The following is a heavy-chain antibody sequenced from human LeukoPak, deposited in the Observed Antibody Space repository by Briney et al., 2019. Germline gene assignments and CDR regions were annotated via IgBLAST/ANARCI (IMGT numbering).Heavy chain of an antibody. J-gene: IGHJ6*03. V-gene: IGHV4-59*01. D-gene: IGHD4-17*01. CDR1: GGSISSYY. CDR2: IYYSGST. CDR3: ASLTVTTGYYYYMDV. Sequence: SETLSLTCTVSGGSISSYYWSWIRQPPGKGLEWIGYIYYSGSTNYNPSLKSRVTISVDTSKNQFSLKLSSVTAADTAVYYCASLTVTTGYYYYMDVWGKGTTVTVSS.